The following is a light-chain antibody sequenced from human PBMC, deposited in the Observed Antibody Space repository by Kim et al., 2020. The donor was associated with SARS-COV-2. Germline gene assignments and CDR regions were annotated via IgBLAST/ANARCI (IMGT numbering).Light chain of an antibody. J-gene: IGKJ4*01. CDR1: QSVSSN. CDR2: GAS. Sequence: EIVMTQSPATLSVSPGERATLSCRASQSVSSNLAWYQQKPGQAPRLLIYGASTRATGIPARFSGSGSGTEFTLTISSLQSEDFAVYYCQQHSHWPLIFGGGTKVDIK. V-gene: IGKV3-15*01. CDR3: QQHSHWPLI.